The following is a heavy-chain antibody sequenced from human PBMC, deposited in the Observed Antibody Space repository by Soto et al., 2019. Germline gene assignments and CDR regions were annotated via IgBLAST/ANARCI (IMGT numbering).Heavy chain of an antibody. CDR2: INPSGGST. V-gene: IGHV1-46*01. CDR1: GYTFTSYY. CDR3: AREWDDSSSSRGGFDY. Sequence: ASVKVSCKSSGYTFTSYYMHWVRQAPGQGLEWMGIINPSGGSTSYAQKFQGRVTRTRDTPTRTVYMELSSLRSEDTAVYYCAREWDDSSSSRGGFDYWGQGTLVTVSS. D-gene: IGHD6-6*01. J-gene: IGHJ4*02.